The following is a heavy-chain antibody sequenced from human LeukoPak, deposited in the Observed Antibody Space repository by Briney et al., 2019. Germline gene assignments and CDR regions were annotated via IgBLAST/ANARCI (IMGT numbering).Heavy chain of an antibody. J-gene: IGHJ4*02. D-gene: IGHD4-23*01. Sequence: SETLSLTCTVSGGSISTYYWSWIRQPPGKGLEWIGYIYYSGSTNYNPSLKSRVTISLDTSKNQFSLKLNSVTAADTAVYYCARGVVSPRIHLDYWGQGTLVTVSS. CDR1: GGSISTYY. CDR3: ARGVVSPRIHLDY. CDR2: IYYSGST. V-gene: IGHV4-59*12.